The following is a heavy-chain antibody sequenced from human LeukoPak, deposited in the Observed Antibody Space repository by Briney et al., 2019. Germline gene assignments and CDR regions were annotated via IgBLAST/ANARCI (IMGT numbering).Heavy chain of an antibody. Sequence: SGGSLRLSCGASGFPFSNYALSWVRQTPEGCLEWVSSISGGGEDTYYVDSVKGRFTISRDNSKNTLLLQMNSLTVADTAMYYCVTLSCASTSCRTQFWGQGTPVSVSS. CDR3: VTLSCASTSCRTQF. J-gene: IGHJ4*02. V-gene: IGHV3-23*01. D-gene: IGHD2-2*01. CDR2: ISGGGEDT. CDR1: GFPFSNYA.